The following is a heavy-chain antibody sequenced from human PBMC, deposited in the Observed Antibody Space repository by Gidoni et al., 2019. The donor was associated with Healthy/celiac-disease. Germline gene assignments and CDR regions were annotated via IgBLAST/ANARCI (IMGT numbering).Heavy chain of an antibody. CDR2: ISAYNGNT. D-gene: IGHD3-22*01. CDR3: ARVRYKNYYDSSGIYWFDP. Sequence: QVQLVQSGAEVKKPGASVKVSCKASGYTFTRYGISWVRQAPGQGLEWMGWISAYNGNTNYAQKLQGRVTMTTDTSTSTAYMELRSLRSDDTAVYYCARVRYKNYYDSSGIYWFDPWGQGTLVTVSS. V-gene: IGHV1-18*01. J-gene: IGHJ5*02. CDR1: GYTFTRYG.